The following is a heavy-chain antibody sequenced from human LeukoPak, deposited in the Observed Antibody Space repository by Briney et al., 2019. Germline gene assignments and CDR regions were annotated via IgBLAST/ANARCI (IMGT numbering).Heavy chain of an antibody. CDR3: ARSDAVGDYYYYMDV. J-gene: IGHJ6*03. D-gene: IGHD3-16*01. CDR1: GYTFTSYG. CDR2: ISAYSGNT. Sequence: ASVKVSCKASGYTFTSYGISWVRQAPGQGLEWMGWISAYSGNTNYAQKLQGRVTMTTDTSTSTAYMELRSLRSDDTAVYYCARSDAVGDYYYYMDVWGKGTTVTVSS. V-gene: IGHV1-18*01.